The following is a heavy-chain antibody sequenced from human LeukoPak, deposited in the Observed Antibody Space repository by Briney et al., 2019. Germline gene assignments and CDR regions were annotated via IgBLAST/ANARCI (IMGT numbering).Heavy chain of an antibody. CDR1: GFTSSSYW. J-gene: IGHJ5*02. Sequence: GGSLRLSCAASGFTSSSYWMHWVRQVPGKGLVWVSRISGDGTTRNYADSVKGRFTISRDDAKNTVDLQMNSLRGEDTAVYYCVRGRGSYGWFDPWGQGTLVTVSS. V-gene: IGHV3-74*01. D-gene: IGHD3-10*01. CDR3: VRGRGSYGWFDP. CDR2: ISGDGTTR.